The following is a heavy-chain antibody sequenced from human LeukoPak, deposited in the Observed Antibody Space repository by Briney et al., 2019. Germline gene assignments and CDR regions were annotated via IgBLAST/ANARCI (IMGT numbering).Heavy chain of an antibody. CDR3: ASYLRFAESPVIY. D-gene: IGHD3-3*01. Sequence: KLGESLKISCKGSGYRFTSYWIGWVRQMPGKGLEWMGIVYPGDSDTRYSPSFQGQVTISADKSISTAYLQWSSLKASDTAMYYCASYLRFAESPVIYWGQGTLVTVSS. J-gene: IGHJ4*02. CDR1: GYRFTSYW. V-gene: IGHV5-51*01. CDR2: VYPGDSDT.